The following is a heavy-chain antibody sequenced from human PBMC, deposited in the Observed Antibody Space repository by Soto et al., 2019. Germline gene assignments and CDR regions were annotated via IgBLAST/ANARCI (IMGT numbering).Heavy chain of an antibody. Sequence: EVQLVESGGGLIQPGGSLRLSCAASGFTVSSNYMSWVRQAPGQGLEWVSVIYSGGSTYYADSVKGRFTISRDNSKNTLYLQMNRLRAEDTAVYYCARGGGIAAENWFDPWGQGTLVTVSS. V-gene: IGHV3-53*01. CDR2: IYSGGST. D-gene: IGHD6-13*01. J-gene: IGHJ5*02. CDR1: GFTVSSNY. CDR3: ARGGGIAAENWFDP.